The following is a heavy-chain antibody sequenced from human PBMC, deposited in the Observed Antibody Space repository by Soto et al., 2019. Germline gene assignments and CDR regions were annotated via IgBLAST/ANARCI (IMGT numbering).Heavy chain of an antibody. CDR3: ARVVVGSRLSLDY. CDR2: ISPIFGTP. D-gene: IGHD1-26*01. J-gene: IGHJ4*02. Sequence: QVQLVQSGAEVKKPGSSVTVSCKASGGTFSSYTISWVRQAPGQGLEWMAGISPIFGTPIYAQKFQDRVTITADDYTRTAYMEMNRLTSEDTAVYYCARVVVGSRLSLDYWGQGTLVTISS. V-gene: IGHV1-69*01. CDR1: GGTFSSYT.